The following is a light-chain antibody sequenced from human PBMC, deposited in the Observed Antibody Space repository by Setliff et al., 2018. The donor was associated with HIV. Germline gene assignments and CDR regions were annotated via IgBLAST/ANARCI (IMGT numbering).Light chain of an antibody. Sequence: QSVLTQPPSASGTPGQRVTISCSGSSSNIGSNYVYWYQQLPGTAPKLLIYRNNQRPSGVPDRFSGSKSGTSASLAISGLRSEDEADYYCAAWDDSLSGSYVFGTGTKGTVL. J-gene: IGLJ1*01. V-gene: IGLV1-47*01. CDR1: SSNIGSNY. CDR2: RNN. CDR3: AAWDDSLSGSYV.